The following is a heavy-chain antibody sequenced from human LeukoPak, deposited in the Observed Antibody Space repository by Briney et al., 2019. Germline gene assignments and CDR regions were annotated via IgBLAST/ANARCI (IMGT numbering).Heavy chain of an antibody. J-gene: IGHJ3*02. CDR3: ARERDAFDT. Sequence: GGSLRLSCAASGFTFSNAWMSWVRQAPGKGLEWVGRIKSKTDGGTTDYAAPVKGRFTISRDDSKNTLFLQMNSLQTGDTAMYYCARERDAFDTWGQGTMVAVSS. V-gene: IGHV3-15*01. CDR1: GFTFSNAW. CDR2: IKSKTDGGTT.